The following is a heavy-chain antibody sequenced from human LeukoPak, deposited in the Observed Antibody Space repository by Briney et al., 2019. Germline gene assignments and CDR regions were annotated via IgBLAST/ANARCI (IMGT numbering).Heavy chain of an antibody. CDR1: DGSIRGYF. J-gene: IGHJ4*02. D-gene: IGHD3-3*01. V-gene: IGHV4-59*01. CDR3: ARVLGMGPFDY. Sequence: PSKTLSLTCTVSDGSIRGYFWSWVRQPPGKGLDWIGYVSYSGSTKYNPSLESRVAMSVDASKNQFSLTLSTVTAADTAVYYCARVLGMGPFDYWGQGTLVAVSS. CDR2: VSYSGST.